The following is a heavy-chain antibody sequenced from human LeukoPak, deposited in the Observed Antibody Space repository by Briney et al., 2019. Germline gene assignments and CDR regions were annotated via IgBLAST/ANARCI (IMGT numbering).Heavy chain of an antibody. CDR3: ATTATRGIPHYFGY. Sequence: NHGESLKISCKGSGYSFTTYWIGWVRQMPGKGLEWMGMIYPGDFDTRYSPSFQGQVTISADRSISTAYLQWSSLKASDTAMYYCATTATRGIPHYFGYWGQGTLVTVSS. CDR1: GYSFTTYW. D-gene: IGHD1-26*01. V-gene: IGHV5-51*01. CDR2: IYPGDFDT. J-gene: IGHJ4*02.